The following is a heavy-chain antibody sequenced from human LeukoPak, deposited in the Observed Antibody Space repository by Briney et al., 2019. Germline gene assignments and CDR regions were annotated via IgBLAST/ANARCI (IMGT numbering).Heavy chain of an antibody. D-gene: IGHD6-13*01. CDR2: IRSKAYGGTT. V-gene: IGHV3-49*03. Sequence: GGSLRLSCTASGFTFGDYAMSWFRQAPGKGLGWVGFIRSKAYGGTTEYAASVKGRFTISRDDSKSIAYLQMNSLKTEDTAVYYCTRVGSSWYYYYYYMDVWGKGTTVTVSS. CDR3: TRVGSSWYYYYYYMDV. CDR1: GFTFGDYA. J-gene: IGHJ6*03.